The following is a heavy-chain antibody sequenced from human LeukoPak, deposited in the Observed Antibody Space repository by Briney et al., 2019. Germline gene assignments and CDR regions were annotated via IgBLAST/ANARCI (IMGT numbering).Heavy chain of an antibody. CDR2: INPNSGGT. CDR3: ARANYYGSGSYYRGIDY. Sequence: ASVKVSCKASGYTFTGYYMHLVRQTPGQGLEWMGRINPNSGGTNYAQKFQGRVTMTRDTSISTAYMELSRLRSDDTAVYYCARANYYGSGSYYRGIDYWGQGTLVTVSS. J-gene: IGHJ4*02. D-gene: IGHD3-10*01. CDR1: GYTFTGYY. V-gene: IGHV1-2*06.